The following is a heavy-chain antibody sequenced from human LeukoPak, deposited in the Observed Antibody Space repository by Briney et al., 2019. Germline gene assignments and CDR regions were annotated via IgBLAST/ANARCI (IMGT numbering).Heavy chain of an antibody. D-gene: IGHD1-26*01. Sequence: GGSLRLSCAASGFTFSSYGMHWVRQAPGKGLEWVAVIWYDGSNKYYADSVKGRFTISRDNSKNTLYLQMNSLRAEDTAVYYCARDKGGSYPYYYYYGMDVWGQGTTVTVSS. CDR3: ARDKGGSYPYYYYYGMDV. V-gene: IGHV3-33*01. J-gene: IGHJ6*02. CDR2: IWYDGSNK. CDR1: GFTFSSYG.